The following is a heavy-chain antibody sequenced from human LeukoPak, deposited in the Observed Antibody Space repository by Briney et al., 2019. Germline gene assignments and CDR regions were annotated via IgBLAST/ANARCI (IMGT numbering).Heavy chain of an antibody. V-gene: IGHV4-30-4*01. J-gene: IGHJ4*02. CDR1: GGSISSGDYY. CDR3: ARGGDYDSSGYGDY. D-gene: IGHD3-22*01. CDR2: IYYSGST. Sequence: PSETLSLTCTVSGGSISSGDYYWSWIRQPPGKGLEWTGYIYYSGSTYYNPSLKSRVTISVDTSKNQFSLKLSSVTAADTAVYYCARGGDYDSSGYGDYWGQGTLVTVSS.